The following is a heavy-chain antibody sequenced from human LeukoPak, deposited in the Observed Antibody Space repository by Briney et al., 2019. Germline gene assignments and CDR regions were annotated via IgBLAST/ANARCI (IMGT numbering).Heavy chain of an antibody. CDR2: ISTTSSNI. CDR1: GFTFSSYE. V-gene: IGHV3-48*02. CDR3: ARDFGSGSSHAFDI. D-gene: IGHD3-10*01. J-gene: IGHJ3*02. Sequence: GGSLRLSCAASGFTFSSYEMNWVRQAPGKGLEWVSFISTTSSNIYYAASVKGRYTISRDNDKNSLYLQMNSLRDEDTAVYYCARDFGSGSSHAFDIWGQGTMVTVSS.